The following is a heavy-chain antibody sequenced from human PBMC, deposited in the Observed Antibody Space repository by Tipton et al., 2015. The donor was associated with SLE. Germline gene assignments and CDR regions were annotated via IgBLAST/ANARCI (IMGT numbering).Heavy chain of an antibody. D-gene: IGHD1-1*01. CDR1: GGAISSGGYY. CDR3: AKTLAGATPGRYQSYWYFDL. CDR2: IYTSGKT. V-gene: IGHV4-61*02. J-gene: IGHJ2*01. Sequence: LRLSCTVSGGAISSGGYYWRWIRQPPGKGLGGVWRIYTSGKTVYNPPLRIRFTVSMDLSNNHFSVNLSSVTASDTAVYYCAKTLAGATPGRYQSYWYFDLWGRGLRVIVSS.